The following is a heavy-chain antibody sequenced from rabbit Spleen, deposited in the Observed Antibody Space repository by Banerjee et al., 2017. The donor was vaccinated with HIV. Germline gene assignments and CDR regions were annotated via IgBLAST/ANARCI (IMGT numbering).Heavy chain of an antibody. D-gene: IGHD4-1*01. J-gene: IGHJ3*01. CDR2: IYAAKGST. CDR1: GIDFTNYY. CDR3: ARAIVPWLGLTRLDL. V-gene: IGHV1S43*01. Sequence: QSLEESGGGLVQPGGSLTLSCKASGIDFTNYYITWVRQPPGKGLEWIGIIYAAKGSTDYASWVDGRFTISSGNAQNTVDLKMTSLTAADTATYFCARAIVPWLGLTRLDLWGPGTLVTVS.